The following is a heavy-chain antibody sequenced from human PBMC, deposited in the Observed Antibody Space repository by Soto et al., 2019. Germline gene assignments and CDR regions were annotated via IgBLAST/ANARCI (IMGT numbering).Heavy chain of an antibody. D-gene: IGHD5-18*01. CDR3: ASLWGRQLWLPPP. J-gene: IGHJ5*02. CDR2: IDSSGGTI. V-gene: IGHV3-48*03. Sequence: EVQLVQSGGGLVQPGGSLRLSCAASGFTFSNYEMNWVRQAPGKGLEWVSNIDSSGGTIYYADSVKGRFTISRDNAKNSPYLQMNSLRVEDTAVYYCASLWGRQLWLPPPWGQGTQVTVSS. CDR1: GFTFSNYE.